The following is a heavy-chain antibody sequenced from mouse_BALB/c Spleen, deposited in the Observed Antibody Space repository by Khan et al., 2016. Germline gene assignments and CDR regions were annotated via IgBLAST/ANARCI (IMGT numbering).Heavy chain of an antibody. V-gene: IGHV7-3*02. J-gene: IGHJ4*01. CDR3: ARDGYYPYAMDY. CDR2: IRNKANGYTT. Sequence: EVELVESGGDLVQPGGSLRLSCATSGFTFTDYYMSWVRQPPGKALEWLGFIRNKANGYTTEYSASVKGRFTISRDNSQSILYLQMNTLRDEDSATYYCARDGYYPYAMDYWGQGTSVTVSS. CDR1: GFTFTDYY. D-gene: IGHD2-3*01.